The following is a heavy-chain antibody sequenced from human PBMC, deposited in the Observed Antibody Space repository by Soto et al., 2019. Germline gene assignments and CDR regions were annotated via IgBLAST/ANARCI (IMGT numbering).Heavy chain of an antibody. V-gene: IGHV4-34*01. CDR1: GGSFSGYY. J-gene: IGHJ4*02. CDR2: INHSGST. CDR3: ARGRSRLVATPHRDLGDFDY. Sequence: SETLSLTCAVYGGSFSGYYWSWIRQPPGKGLEWIGEINHSGSTNYNPSLKSRVTISVDTSKNQFSLKLSSVTAADTAVYYCARGRSRLVATPHRDLGDFDYWGQGTLVTVSS. D-gene: IGHD5-12*01.